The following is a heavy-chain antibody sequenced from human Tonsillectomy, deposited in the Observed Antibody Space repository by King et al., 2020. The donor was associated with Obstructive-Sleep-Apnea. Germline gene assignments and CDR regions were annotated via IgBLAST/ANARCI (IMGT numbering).Heavy chain of an antibody. V-gene: IGHV4-31*03. CDR2: IYYSGST. J-gene: IGHJ5*02. Sequence: VQLQESGPGLVKPSQTLSLTCTVSGGSISSGGYYWSWIRQHPGKGLEWIGYIYYSGSTYYNPSLKSRVTISVDTSKNPFSLKLSSGTAADTAVYYCARVTSGWYWFDPWGQGTLVTVSS. CDR1: GGSISSGGYY. CDR3: ARVTSGWYWFDP. D-gene: IGHD6-19*01.